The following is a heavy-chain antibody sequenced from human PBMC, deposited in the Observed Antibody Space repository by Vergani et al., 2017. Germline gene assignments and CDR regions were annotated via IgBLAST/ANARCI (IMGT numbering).Heavy chain of an antibody. V-gene: IGHV1-2*02. CDR3: ARDHRDYNNYPGTFDI. D-gene: IGHD5-24*01. Sequence: QVQLVQSGAQVKRPGASVKVSCQASESSLIDYNIHWMRQAPGRGLEWIGWINPKNGDTGFAQNFHGRVTLTRDTSIRTVYMKLTGLRSEDTAVYYCARDHRDYNNYPGTFDIWGQGSMVTVSS. CDR2: INPKNGDT. J-gene: IGHJ3*02. CDR1: ESSLIDYN.